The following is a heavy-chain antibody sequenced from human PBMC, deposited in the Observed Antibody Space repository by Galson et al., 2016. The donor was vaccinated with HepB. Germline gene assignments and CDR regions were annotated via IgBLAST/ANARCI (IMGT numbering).Heavy chain of an antibody. V-gene: IGHV4-39*01. D-gene: IGHD5-12*01. CDR2: IYYSGNT. CDR3: ARLSSLGYSGFDFDS. Sequence: SETLSLTCSVSGGSMSTTSYYWGWLRQPPGKGLEWIGNIYYSGNTYSNPSLKSRITISVDTSKNQFSLRLRSVTAADTAVYYCARLSSLGYSGFDFDSWGQGILVTVSS. J-gene: IGHJ4*02. CDR1: GGSMSTTSYY.